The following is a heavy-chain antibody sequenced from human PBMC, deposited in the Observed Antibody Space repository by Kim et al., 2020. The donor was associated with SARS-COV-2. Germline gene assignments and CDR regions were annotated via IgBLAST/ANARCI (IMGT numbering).Heavy chain of an antibody. J-gene: IGHJ4*02. CDR3: ARDEPTGY. CDR2: NGNT. Sequence: NGNTMYSLRYQRRVTITRDTAASTAYMELSSLRSEDTAVYYCARDEPTGYWGQGTLVTVSS. V-gene: IGHV1-3*01.